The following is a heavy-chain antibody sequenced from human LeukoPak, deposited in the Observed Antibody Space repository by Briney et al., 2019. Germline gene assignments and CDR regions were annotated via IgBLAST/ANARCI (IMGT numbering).Heavy chain of an antibody. J-gene: IGHJ4*02. Sequence: SETLSLTCTVSGGSISSYYWSWIRQPPGKGLEWIGYIYYSGSTNYNPSLKSRVTISVDTSKNQFSLKLSSVTAADTAVYYCARDATLGYWGQGALVTVSS. CDR2: IYYSGST. CDR1: GGSISSYY. V-gene: IGHV4-59*01. CDR3: ARDATLGY. D-gene: IGHD3-16*01.